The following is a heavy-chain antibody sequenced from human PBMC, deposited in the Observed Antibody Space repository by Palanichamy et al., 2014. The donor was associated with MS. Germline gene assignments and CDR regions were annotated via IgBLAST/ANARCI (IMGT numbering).Heavy chain of an antibody. CDR2: IYPGDSDT. J-gene: IGHJ4*02. V-gene: IGHV5-51*01. CDR3: ARPGITGTTTHFDY. D-gene: IGHD1-20*01. CDR1: GYSFSSYW. Sequence: EVQRGAVVEREVKKPGESLKISCKGSGYSFSSYWIGWVRQMPGKGLEWMGIIYPGDSDTRYSPSFQGQVTISADKSINTAYLQWSSLKASDTAMYYCARPGITGTTTHFDYWGQGTLVTVSS.